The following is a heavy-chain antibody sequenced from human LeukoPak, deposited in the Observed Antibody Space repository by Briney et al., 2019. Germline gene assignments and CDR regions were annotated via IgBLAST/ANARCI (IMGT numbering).Heavy chain of an antibody. CDR3: ARDRTYGMDV. CDR1: GFSFSTFE. CDR2: ISYDGSSK. V-gene: IGHV3-30-3*01. Sequence: GRSLRLSCAASGFSFSTFEMHWVRQAPGKGLEWVAVISYDGSSKYYTDSVKGRFTISRDNSKNTLFLQMSSLRVEDTAVYYCARDRTYGMDVWGQGTTVTVSS. J-gene: IGHJ6*02.